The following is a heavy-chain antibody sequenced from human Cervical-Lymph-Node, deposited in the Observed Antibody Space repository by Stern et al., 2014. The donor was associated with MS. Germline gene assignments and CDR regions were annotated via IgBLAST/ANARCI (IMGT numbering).Heavy chain of an antibody. D-gene: IGHD3-22*01. Sequence: QLVQSGAEVKKPGSSVKVSCRAPGGTFNNYAFSWVRQAPGQGFEWLGGILPIYDGANYAQKFQGRVTITADKSTSTVYMELHSLRSDDTAVYYCARTYYFDDSGYYYPHYYYGLDVWGQGTTVTVSS. V-gene: IGHV1-69*06. CDR3: ARTYYFDDSGYYYPHYYYGLDV. CDR2: ILPIYDGA. CDR1: GGTFNNYA. J-gene: IGHJ6*02.